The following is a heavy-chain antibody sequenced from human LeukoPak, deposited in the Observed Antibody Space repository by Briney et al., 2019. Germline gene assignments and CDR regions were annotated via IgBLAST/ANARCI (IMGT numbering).Heavy chain of an antibody. CDR2: IYYSGST. J-gene: IGHJ6*03. CDR3: ARVVSSWASYYYYYMDV. Sequence: PSETLSLTCTVSGGSIISYYWSWIRQPPGKGLEWIGYIYYSGSTNYNPSLKSRVTISVDTSKNQFSLKLSSVTAADTAVYYCARVVSSWASYYYYYMDVWGKGTTVTVSS. D-gene: IGHD6-13*01. V-gene: IGHV4-59*01. CDR1: GGSIISYY.